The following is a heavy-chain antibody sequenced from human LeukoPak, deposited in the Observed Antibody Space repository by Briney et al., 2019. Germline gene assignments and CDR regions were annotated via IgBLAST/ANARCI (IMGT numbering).Heavy chain of an antibody. D-gene: IGHD6-13*01. CDR1: GFPFDAFA. V-gene: IGHV3-9*01. CDR3: ARGPSIAAAGT. J-gene: IGHJ4*02. CDR2: ISWNSERI. Sequence: GRSLRLSCAASGFPFDAFAMHWVRQGPGKGLEWVAGISWNSERIGYEDSVKGRFTISRDNAKNSLYLQMNSLRAEDTAVYYCARGPSIAAAGTWGQGTLVTVSS.